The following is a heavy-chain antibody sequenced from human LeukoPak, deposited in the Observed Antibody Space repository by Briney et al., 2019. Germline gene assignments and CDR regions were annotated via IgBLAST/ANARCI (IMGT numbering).Heavy chain of an antibody. CDR1: GFTFSSYA. CDR3: AREREYCSGGSCRYYFDY. CDR2: LSSSSSTI. D-gene: IGHD2-15*01. J-gene: IGHJ4*02. V-gene: IGHV3-48*02. Sequence: GGSLRLSCAASGFTFSSYAMHWVRQAPGKGVGWVSYLSSSSSTIYYADSVKGRFTISRDNAKNSLYLQMNSLRDEDTAVYYCAREREYCSGGSCRYYFDYWGQGTLVTVSS.